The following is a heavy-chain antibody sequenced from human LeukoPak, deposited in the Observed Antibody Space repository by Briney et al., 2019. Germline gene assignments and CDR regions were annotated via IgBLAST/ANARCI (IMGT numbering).Heavy chain of an antibody. J-gene: IGHJ4*02. D-gene: IGHD6-19*01. CDR2: ISGDGGST. V-gene: IGHV3-43*02. Sequence: GGALRLSCAAPGFTFDDYAMHWGRQAPGEGLEWVSLISGDGGSTYYAASVKGRFTISRDNSKNSLYLQMNSLRTEDTALYYCAKDIGIAVATLDYWGQGTLVTVSS. CDR3: AKDIGIAVATLDY. CDR1: GFTFDDYA.